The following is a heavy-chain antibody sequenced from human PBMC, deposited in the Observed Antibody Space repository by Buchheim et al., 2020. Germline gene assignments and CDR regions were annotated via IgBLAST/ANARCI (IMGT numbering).Heavy chain of an antibody. V-gene: IGHV3-74*01. D-gene: IGHD3-3*01. CDR2: INSDGSST. J-gene: IGHJ4*02. CDR3: ARVRGSQTYYDFWSGYLDN. CDR1: GFTFSSYW. Sequence: EVQLVESGGGLVQPGGSLRLSCAASGFTFSSYWMHWVRQAPGKGLVWVSRINSDGSSTSYADSVKGRFTISSDNAKNTLYLQMNSLRAEDTAVYYCARVRGSQTYYDFWSGYLDNWGQGTL.